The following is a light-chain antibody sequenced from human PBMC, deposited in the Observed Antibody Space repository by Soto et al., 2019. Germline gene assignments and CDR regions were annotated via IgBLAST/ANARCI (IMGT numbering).Light chain of an antibody. J-gene: IGKJ2*01. V-gene: IGKV1-17*01. CDR1: QDIRSA. CDR2: RTS. Sequence: DIQMTQSPSSLSASVGDRVTITCRASQDIRSALGWYQQKPGQAPTRLIYRTSTSQSGVSSRFRGAGSGTEFTLTISTLQPEDFATYYSLQRHSYSASFGQG. CDR3: LQRHSYSAS.